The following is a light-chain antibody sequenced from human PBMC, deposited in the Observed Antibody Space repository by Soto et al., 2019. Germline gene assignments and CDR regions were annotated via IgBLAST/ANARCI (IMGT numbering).Light chain of an antibody. CDR3: QTWGTGIWV. J-gene: IGLJ3*02. V-gene: IGLV4-69*01. CDR2: LNSDGSH. Sequence: QLVLTQSPSASASLGASVKLTCTLSSGYSTYGIAWHQQQPEKGHRFLMKLNSDGSHNKGDGIPDRFSGSSPGAARYPTSSSLRLEDEADYYCQTWGTGIWVFGGGTKLTVL. CDR1: SGYSTYG.